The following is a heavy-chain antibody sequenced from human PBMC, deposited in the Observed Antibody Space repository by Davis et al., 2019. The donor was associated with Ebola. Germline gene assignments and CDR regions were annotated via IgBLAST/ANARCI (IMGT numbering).Heavy chain of an antibody. J-gene: IGHJ5*02. D-gene: IGHD1-14*01. Sequence: AASVKVSCKASGVTLSSYNINWVRLTPGQGLEWIGGVIPILGTTKKAQKFQGRVTMTRNTSISTAYMELSSLRSEDTAVYYCARERAGTRFDPWGQGTLVTVSS. CDR2: VIPILGTT. CDR1: GVTLSSYN. V-gene: IGHV1-8*01. CDR3: ARERAGTRFDP.